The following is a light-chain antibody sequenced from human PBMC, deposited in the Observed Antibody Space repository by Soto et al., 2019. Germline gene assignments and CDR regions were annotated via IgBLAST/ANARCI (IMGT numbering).Light chain of an antibody. CDR3: QQRTDWPPLT. CDR2: GAS. V-gene: IGKV3-15*01. CDR1: QSVSSN. Sequence: EIVMTQSPATLSVSPGERATLSCRASQSVSSNLAWYQQKPGQAPRLLIYGASTRATGIPARFSGSGSGTEFTLTISSLQSEDFAVYYCQQRTDWPPLTFGGGTNVEVE. J-gene: IGKJ4*01.